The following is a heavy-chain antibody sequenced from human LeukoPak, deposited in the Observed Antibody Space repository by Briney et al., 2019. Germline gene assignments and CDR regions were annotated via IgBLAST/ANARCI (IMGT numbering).Heavy chain of an antibody. Sequence: PGGSLRLSCAASGFTFRTYAMSWVRQAPGKGLEWVANIKPDGREKYYVDSVKGRFTISRDNAKNSLYLQMNSLRAEDTAVYYCARLGSTSSYWGQGTLVSVSS. J-gene: IGHJ4*02. CDR1: GFTFRTYA. D-gene: IGHD6-6*01. CDR3: ARLGSTSSY. CDR2: IKPDGREK. V-gene: IGHV3-7*01.